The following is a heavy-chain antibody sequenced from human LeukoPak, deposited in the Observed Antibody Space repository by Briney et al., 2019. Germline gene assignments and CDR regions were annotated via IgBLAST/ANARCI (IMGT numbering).Heavy chain of an antibody. CDR3: AKDRNQAQYYDFWSGYYPDY. Sequence: PGGSLRLSCAASGFTFSSYAMSWVRQAPGKGLEWVSAISGSGGSTYYADSVKGRFTISRDNSKNTLYLQMNSLRAEDTAVYYCAKDRNQAQYYDFWSGYYPDYWGQGTLVTVSS. J-gene: IGHJ4*02. D-gene: IGHD3-3*01. CDR2: ISGSGGST. V-gene: IGHV3-23*01. CDR1: GFTFSSYA.